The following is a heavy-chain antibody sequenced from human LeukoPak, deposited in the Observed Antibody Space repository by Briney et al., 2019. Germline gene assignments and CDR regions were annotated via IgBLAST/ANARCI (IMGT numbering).Heavy chain of an antibody. CDR2: ISPIFGTT. D-gene: IGHD2-2*02. V-gene: IGHV1-69*13. J-gene: IGHJ4*02. Sequence: SVKVSCKVCGCDLNNYPIAWVRQAPGQGLEWMGGISPIFGTTNYAQRFHNRVSITADDSTNTAYMELSGLTSADTAVYYCARVAGEETAAALHPWGQGSLVTVSS. CDR3: ARVAGEETAAALHP. CDR1: GCDLNNYP.